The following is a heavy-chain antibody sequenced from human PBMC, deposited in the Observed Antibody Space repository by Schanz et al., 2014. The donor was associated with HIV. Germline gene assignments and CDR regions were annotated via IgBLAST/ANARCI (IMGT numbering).Heavy chain of an antibody. D-gene: IGHD6-19*01. CDR3: AKGRGIAVVGGAYYFDS. J-gene: IGHJ4*02. CDR2: KSGRGSGT. Sequence: EVQLLESGGGLVQPGGSLRISCVASGFSFLRYEMSWVRQAPGKGLEWVSGKSGRGSGTYYADSVQGRFTISRDNSKDTLYLQMDNLRADDTAVYYCAKGRGIAVVGGAYYFDSGGQGTLVTVSS. CDR1: GFSFLRYE. V-gene: IGHV3-23*01.